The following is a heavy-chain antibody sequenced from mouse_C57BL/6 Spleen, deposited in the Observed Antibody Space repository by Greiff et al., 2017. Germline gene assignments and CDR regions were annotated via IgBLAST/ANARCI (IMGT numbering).Heavy chain of an antibody. J-gene: IGHJ2*01. V-gene: IGHV1-5*01. Sequence: VQLQQSGTVLARPGASVKMSCKTSGYTFTSYWMHWVKQRPGQGLEWIGAIYPGNSDTSYNQKFKGKAKLTAVTSASTAYMELSSLTNEDSAVYYCTRRWLLPFDYWGQGTTLTVSS. CDR2: IYPGNSDT. CDR1: GYTFTSYW. D-gene: IGHD2-3*01. CDR3: TRRWLLPFDY.